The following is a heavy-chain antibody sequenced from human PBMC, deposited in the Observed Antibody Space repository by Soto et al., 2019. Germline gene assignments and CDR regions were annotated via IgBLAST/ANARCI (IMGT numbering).Heavy chain of an antibody. Sequence: SETLSLTCTVSGGSITNYYCSWFRQPPGKGLEWIGYIQYSGYSAYNLSLKRRVTMSMDTSKTQFSLMLESVTATDTAVYYCVRRHGLTIDAYYWGQGTLVTVSS. V-gene: IGHV4-59*08. J-gene: IGHJ4*02. CDR2: IQYSGYS. CDR3: VRRHGLTIDAYY. CDR1: GGSITNYY. D-gene: IGHD3-10*01.